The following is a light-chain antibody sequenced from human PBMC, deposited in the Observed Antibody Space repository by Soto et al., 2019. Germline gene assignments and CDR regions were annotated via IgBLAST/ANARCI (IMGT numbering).Light chain of an antibody. Sequence: MVLTPSPGSLSLSPGKRATLSCRASQSISSSYLAWYQQKPGQAPRLLIYGASSRATGIPDRFSGSGSGTDFTLTISRLEPQDFAVYYCQQYGSSPWTFGQGTKVDI. CDR1: QSISSSY. CDR3: QQYGSSPWT. J-gene: IGKJ1*01. V-gene: IGKV3-20*01. CDR2: GAS.